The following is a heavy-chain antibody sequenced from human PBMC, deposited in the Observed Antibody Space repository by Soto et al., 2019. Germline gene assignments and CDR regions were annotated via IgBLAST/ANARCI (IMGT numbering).Heavy chain of an antibody. J-gene: IGHJ3*01. Sequence: XSVKFAYQASGYIFSSFYMNWVRQAPGQGLEWMGWTSGYSGNSKYAQKFQGRVTMTTDTSTNTVYMEMRSLTSDDTAVYYCARDIFGHVDAFDLWGQGSMVTVSS. CDR3: ARDIFGHVDAFDL. CDR2: TSGYSGNS. D-gene: IGHD3-3*02. V-gene: IGHV1-18*01. CDR1: GYIFSSFY.